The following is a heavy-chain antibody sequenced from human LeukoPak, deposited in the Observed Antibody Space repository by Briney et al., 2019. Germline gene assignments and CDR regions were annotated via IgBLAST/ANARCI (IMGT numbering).Heavy chain of an antibody. CDR2: INPSGGST. CDR1: GYAFTSYY. V-gene: IGHV1-46*03. CDR3: ARDWQQQPERDLHLHRYYYYMDV. Sequence: GASVKVSCKASGYAFTSYYMHWVRQAPGQGLEWMGIINPSGGSTSYAQKFQGRVTMTRDTSTSTVYMELSSLRPEDTAVYYCARDWQQQPERDLHLHRYYYYMDVWGKGTTVTVSS. D-gene: IGHD6-13*01. J-gene: IGHJ6*03.